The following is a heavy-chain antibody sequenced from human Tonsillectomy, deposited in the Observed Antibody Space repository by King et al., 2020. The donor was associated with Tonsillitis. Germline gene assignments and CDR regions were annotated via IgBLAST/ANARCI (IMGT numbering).Heavy chain of an antibody. D-gene: IGHD3-9*01. CDR2: IIPIFGTA. CDR1: GGTFNNDA. CDR3: ARVTFAILTGYSSGYYYYGLDV. J-gene: IGHJ6*02. Sequence: VQLVQSGAEVKKPGSSVKVSCKASGGTFNNDAISWVRQAPGQGLEWMGGIIPIFGTANYAQKFQGRVTITADESTSTAYMELSSLRSEDTAMYYCARVTFAILTGYSSGYYYYGLDVWGLGTTVTVSS. V-gene: IGHV1-69*01.